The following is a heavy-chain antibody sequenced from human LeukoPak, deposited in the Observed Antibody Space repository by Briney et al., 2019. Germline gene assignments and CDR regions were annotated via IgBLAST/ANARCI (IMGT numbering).Heavy chain of an antibody. Sequence: GGSLRLSCAASGFTLSSYAMSWVRKAPGKGLEWVSAISGSGGSTYYADSVKGRFTISRDNSKNTLYLQMNSLRAEDTAVYYCAKAIYSSSRMDVWGQGTTVTVSS. J-gene: IGHJ6*02. CDR2: ISGSGGST. CDR1: GFTLSSYA. V-gene: IGHV3-23*01. D-gene: IGHD6-13*01. CDR3: AKAIYSSSRMDV.